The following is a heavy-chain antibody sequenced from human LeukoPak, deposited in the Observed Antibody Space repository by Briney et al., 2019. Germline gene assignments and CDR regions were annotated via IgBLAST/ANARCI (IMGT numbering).Heavy chain of an antibody. J-gene: IGHJ4*02. Sequence: PSETLSLTCTVSGRFISSFYGSWIRHPSGQGLEWIGYIYYSGSTNYNPSLKGRVTISIDTSKNQFSLELSSVAAAESAVYYCASDKKGSSCYDYWGQGTLVTVSS. D-gene: IGHD2-2*01. CDR2: IYYSGST. CDR1: GRFISSFY. CDR3: ASDKKGSSCYDY. V-gene: IGHV4-59*01.